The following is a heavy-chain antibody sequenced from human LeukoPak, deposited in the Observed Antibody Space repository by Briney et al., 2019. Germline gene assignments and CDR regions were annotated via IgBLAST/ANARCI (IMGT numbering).Heavy chain of an antibody. Sequence: PSETLSLTCAVYGGSFSGYYWSWIRQPPGKGLEWIGEINHSGSTNYNPSLKSRVTISVDTSKNQFSLNLSSVTAADTAVYFCARGSDYVWGSYRYPVPFDCWGKGTLVTVSS. D-gene: IGHD3-16*02. CDR3: ARGSDYVWGSYRYPVPFDC. CDR2: INHSGST. J-gene: IGHJ4*02. CDR1: GGSFSGYY. V-gene: IGHV4-34*01.